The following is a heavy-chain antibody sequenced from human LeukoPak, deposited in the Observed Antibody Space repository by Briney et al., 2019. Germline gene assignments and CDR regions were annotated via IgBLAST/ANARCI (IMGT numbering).Heavy chain of an antibody. CDR1: GGSISSYY. D-gene: IGHD3-16*02. J-gene: IGHJ3*02. CDR3: ARVGEVWGSYRTSPDAFDI. Sequence: SENLSLTCTVSGGSISSYYRSWIRQPPGKGLEWIGYIYYSGSTNYNPSLKSRVTISVDTSKNQFSLKLSSVTAADTAVYYCARVGEVWGSYRTSPDAFDIWGQGTMVTVSS. CDR2: IYYSGST. V-gene: IGHV4-59*12.